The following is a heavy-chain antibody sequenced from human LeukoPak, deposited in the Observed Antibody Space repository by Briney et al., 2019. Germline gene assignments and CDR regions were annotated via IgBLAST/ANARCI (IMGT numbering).Heavy chain of an antibody. V-gene: IGHV4-34*01. CDR2: IDRSGYS. CDR3: ARATRDSGWHY. D-gene: IGHD6-19*01. J-gene: IGHJ4*02. Sequence: SETLSLTCTVSGGSISSYYWSWIRQSPGMGLEWIGEIDRSGYSNYNPSLKSRVTISGDTSKNQFSLKLSSVTAADTAIYYCARATRDSGWHYWGQGTLVTVSS. CDR1: GGSISSYY.